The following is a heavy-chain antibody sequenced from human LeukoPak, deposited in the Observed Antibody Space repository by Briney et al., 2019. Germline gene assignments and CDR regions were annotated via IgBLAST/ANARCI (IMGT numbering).Heavy chain of an antibody. V-gene: IGHV3-23*01. CDR2: ISGSGSGGST. CDR3: ARGSVTADDAFDI. D-gene: IGHD5-18*01. Sequence: GGSLRLSCAASGFTFSSSAMSWVRQAPGKGLEWVSNISGSGSGGSTYYADSVKGRFTISRDNSKNTLYLQMNSLRAEDTAVYYCARGSVTADDAFDIWGQGTMVTVSS. J-gene: IGHJ3*02. CDR1: GFTFSSSA.